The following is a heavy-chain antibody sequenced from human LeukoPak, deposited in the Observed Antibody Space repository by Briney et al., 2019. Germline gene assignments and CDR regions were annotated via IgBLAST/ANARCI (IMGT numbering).Heavy chain of an antibody. D-gene: IGHD1-26*01. CDR3: ARAQGTWELRHGMDV. CDR1: GFTFSSYW. J-gene: IGHJ6*02. Sequence: LPGGSLRLSCVASGFTFSSYWMHWVRQAPGKGLVWVSRINSDGSSTSYADSVKGRFTISRDNAKNTLYLQMNSLRAEDTAVYYCARAQGTWELRHGMDVWGQGTTVTVSS. CDR2: INSDGSST. V-gene: IGHV3-74*01.